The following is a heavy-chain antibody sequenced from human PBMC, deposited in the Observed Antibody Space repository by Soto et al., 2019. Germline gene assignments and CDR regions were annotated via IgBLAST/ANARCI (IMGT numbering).Heavy chain of an antibody. CDR2: IYYSGST. D-gene: IGHD6-6*01. V-gene: IGHV4-31*03. CDR1: GGSISSGGYY. J-gene: IGHJ6*02. CDR3: ARDLRAARRPNGMDV. Sequence: SETLSLTCTVSGGSISSGGYYWSWIRQHPGKGLEWIGYIYYSGSTYYNPSLKSRVTISVDTSKNQFSLKLSSVTAADTAVYYCARDLRAARRPNGMDVWGQGTTVTVSS.